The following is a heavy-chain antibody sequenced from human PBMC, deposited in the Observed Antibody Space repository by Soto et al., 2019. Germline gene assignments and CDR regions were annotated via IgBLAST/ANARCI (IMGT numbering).Heavy chain of an antibody. V-gene: IGHV4-61*05. CDR1: GDSISSSTSF. CDR2: IYYSGSI. CDR3: ASHLGEGYFDY. J-gene: IGHJ4*02. Sequence: SETLSLTCTVSGDSISSSTSFWGWVREAPGKRLEWIGSIYYSGSIYYSGSTFYSPSLKSRVTVSVDTSKNHFSLKLSSVTAADTAVYYCASHLGEGYFDYWAQGTLVTGSA.